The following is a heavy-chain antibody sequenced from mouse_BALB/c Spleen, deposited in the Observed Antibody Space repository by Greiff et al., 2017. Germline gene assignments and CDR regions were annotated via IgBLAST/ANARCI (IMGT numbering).Heavy chain of an antibody. CDR2: IWSGGST. CDR3: ARSDGYYTYYYAMDY. CDR1: GFSLTSYG. V-gene: IGHV2-2*02. Sequence: VMLVESGPGLVQPSQSLSITCTVSGFSLTSYGVHWVRQSPGKGLEWLGVIWSGGSTDYNAAFISRLSISKDNSKSQVFFKMNSLQANDTAIYYCARSDGYYTYYYAMDYWGQGTSVTVSS. J-gene: IGHJ4*01. D-gene: IGHD2-3*01.